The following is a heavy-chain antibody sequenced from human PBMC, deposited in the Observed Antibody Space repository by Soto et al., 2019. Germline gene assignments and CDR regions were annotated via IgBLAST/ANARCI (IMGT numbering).Heavy chain of an antibody. Sequence: SETLSLTCTVSGGSISSSSYYWGWIRQPPGKGLEWIGSIYYSGSTYYNPSLKSRVTISVDTSKNQFSLKLSSVTAADTAVYYCARRWIVVVVAATAKQEESWFDPWGQGTLVTVS. CDR1: GGSISSSSYY. J-gene: IGHJ5*02. D-gene: IGHD2-15*01. CDR3: ARRWIVVVVAATAKQEESWFDP. V-gene: IGHV4-39*01. CDR2: IYYSGST.